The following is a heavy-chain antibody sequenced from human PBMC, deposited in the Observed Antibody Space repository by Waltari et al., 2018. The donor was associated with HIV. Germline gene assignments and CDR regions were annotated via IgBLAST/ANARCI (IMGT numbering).Heavy chain of an antibody. V-gene: IGHV1-18*01. D-gene: IGHD6-19*01. CDR3: ASYSSGWPYYYGMDV. CDR2: ISAYNGNT. Sequence: QVQLVQSGAEVKKPGASVKVSCKASGYTFTSYVISWVRQAPGQGLEWMGWISAYNGNTNDAQKLQGRVTMTTDTSTSTAYMGLRSLRSDDTAVYYCASYSSGWPYYYGMDVWGQGTTVTVSS. J-gene: IGHJ6*02. CDR1: GYTFTSYV.